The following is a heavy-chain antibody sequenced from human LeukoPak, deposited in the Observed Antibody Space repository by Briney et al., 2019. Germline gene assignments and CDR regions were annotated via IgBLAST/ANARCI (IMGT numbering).Heavy chain of an antibody. CDR2: INPKSGGT. J-gene: IGHJ4*02. Sequence: GASVKVSCKASGYTFTGYHIHWVRQAPGQGLEWMGWINPKSGGTNYAQKFQGRVTMTRDTSISTAYMELSRLRSDDTAVYYCARDPGAAAFDYRGQGTLVTVSS. V-gene: IGHV1-2*02. CDR1: GYTFTGYH. CDR3: ARDPGAAAFDY. D-gene: IGHD6-13*01.